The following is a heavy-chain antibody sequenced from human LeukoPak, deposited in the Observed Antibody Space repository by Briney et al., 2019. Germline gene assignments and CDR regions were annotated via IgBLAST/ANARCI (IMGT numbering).Heavy chain of an antibody. CDR3: AKEDQQLAGNLDY. V-gene: IGHV3-53*01. CDR2: IYSGGST. CDR1: GFTVSNTY. J-gene: IGHJ4*02. Sequence: GGSLRLSCAASGFTVSNTYMSWVRQAPGKGLEWVSVIYSGGSTYYADSVKGRFTISRDNSENTLYLQMNSLRAEDAAVYYCAKEDQQLAGNLDYWGQGTLVTVSS. D-gene: IGHD6-13*01.